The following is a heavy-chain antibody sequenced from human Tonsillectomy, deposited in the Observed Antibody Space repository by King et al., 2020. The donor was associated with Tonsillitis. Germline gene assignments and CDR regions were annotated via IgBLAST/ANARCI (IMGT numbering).Heavy chain of an antibody. Sequence: VQLVESGGGLVQPGGSLRLSCAASGFTFSSYDMHWARQAPGKGLEWVSSIGTAGDTYYVDSVKGRFTISRENATNFLYLQMNSLRAGDTAVYYCARARDDFWNDYMDVWGKGTTVTVS. CDR2: IGTAGDT. CDR3: ARARDDFWNDYMDV. CDR1: GFTFSSYD. J-gene: IGHJ6*03. D-gene: IGHD3/OR15-3a*01. V-gene: IGHV3-13*01.